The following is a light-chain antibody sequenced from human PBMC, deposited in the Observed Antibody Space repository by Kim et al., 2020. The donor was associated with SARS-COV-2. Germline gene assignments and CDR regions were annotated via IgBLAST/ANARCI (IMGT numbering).Light chain of an antibody. CDR2: QDS. CDR1: KLGDKY. Sequence: VSQGQTASITCSGNKLGDKYACWYQTKPGQSPVLVIYQDSKRPSGIPGRFSGSNSGNTATLTIGGTQAMDEADYYCQAWDSSTGVVFGGGTQLTVL. V-gene: IGLV3-1*01. CDR3: QAWDSSTGVV. J-gene: IGLJ2*01.